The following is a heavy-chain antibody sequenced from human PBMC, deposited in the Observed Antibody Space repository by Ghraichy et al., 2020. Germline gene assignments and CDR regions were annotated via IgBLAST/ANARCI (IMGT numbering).Heavy chain of an antibody. V-gene: IGHV4-39*01. J-gene: IGHJ3*02. CDR2: IYNSGIT. Sequence: SEPLSLTCTVSGGSMSGRTYYWGWIRQPPGKGLEWIGTIYNSGITYYNPSLQSRVAMSVETSKNQLSLKVSSVTAADTAVYYCTRRERATMLDIWGQGTMVTVSS. CDR1: GGSMSGRTYY. CDR3: TRRERATMLDI. D-gene: IGHD5-24*01.